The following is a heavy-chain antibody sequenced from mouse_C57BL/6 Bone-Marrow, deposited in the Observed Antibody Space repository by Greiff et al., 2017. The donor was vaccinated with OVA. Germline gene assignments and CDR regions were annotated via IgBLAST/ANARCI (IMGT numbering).Heavy chain of an antibody. D-gene: IGHD1-1*01. CDR2: IYPGSGST. V-gene: IGHV1-55*01. CDR1: GYTFTSYW. Sequence: VQLQQPGAELVKPGASVKMSCKASGYTFTSYWITWVKQRPGQGLEWIGDIYPGSGSTNYNEKFKSKATLTVDTSSSTAYMQLSSLTSEDSAVYYCARTYGSSYSWFAYWGQGTLVTVSA. J-gene: IGHJ3*01. CDR3: ARTYGSSYSWFAY.